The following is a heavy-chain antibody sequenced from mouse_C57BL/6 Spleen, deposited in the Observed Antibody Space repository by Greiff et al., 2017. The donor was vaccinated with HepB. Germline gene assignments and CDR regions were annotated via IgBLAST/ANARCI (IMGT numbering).Heavy chain of an antibody. Sequence: VQLQQPGAELVKPGASVKLSCKASGYTFTSYWMPWVKQRPGRGLEWIGRIYPNSGGTKYNEKFKSKATLTVDKPSSTANRQLSSLTSEDSAVYYCARGGYYGEFWYLDVWGKGTTVTVSS. V-gene: IGHV1-72*01. D-gene: IGHD1-1*01. J-gene: IGHJ1*03. CDR3: ARGGYYGEFWYLDV. CDR1: GYTFTSYW. CDR2: IYPNSGGT.